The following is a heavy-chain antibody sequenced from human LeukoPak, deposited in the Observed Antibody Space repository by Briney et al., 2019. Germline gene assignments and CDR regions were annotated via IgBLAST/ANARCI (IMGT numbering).Heavy chain of an antibody. D-gene: IGHD6-19*01. CDR2: IWYDGSNK. V-gene: IGHV3-30*02. Sequence: GGSLGLSCAASGFIFSSYGMHWVRQAPGKGLEWVALIWYDGSNKYYGDSVKGRFTISRDNSKNTLYLQMNSLRAEDTAVYYCAKADSGGWYSSIDYWGQGTLVTVSS. J-gene: IGHJ4*02. CDR1: GFIFSSYG. CDR3: AKADSGGWYSSIDY.